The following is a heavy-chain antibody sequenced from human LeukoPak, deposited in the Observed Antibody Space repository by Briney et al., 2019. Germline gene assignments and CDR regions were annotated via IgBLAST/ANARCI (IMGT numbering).Heavy chain of an antibody. D-gene: IGHD1-14*01. CDR2: ISYDGSNK. Sequence: GGSLRLSCTASGFTFNSYAMHWVRQAPGKGLEWVAVISYDGSNKYYADSVKGRFTISRDNSKNTLYLQMNSLRAEDTAVYYCARDTGGGFDYWGQGTLVTVSS. J-gene: IGHJ4*02. CDR3: ARDTGGGFDY. V-gene: IGHV3-30*04. CDR1: GFTFNSYA.